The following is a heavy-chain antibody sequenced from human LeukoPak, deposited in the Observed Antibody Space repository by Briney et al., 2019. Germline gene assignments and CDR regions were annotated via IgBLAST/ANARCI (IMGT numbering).Heavy chain of an antibody. CDR1: GFTFSSYA. CDR2: ISGNGGST. D-gene: IGHD2-15*01. V-gene: IGHV3-23*01. J-gene: IGHJ4*02. Sequence: PGGSLRLSCAASGFTFSSYAMNWVRQAPGKGLEWVSSISGNGGSTYYADSVKGRFTVSRDKSKNTLYLQMNSLRVEDTAVYYCAKDVSSAGDYWGQGTLVTVSS. CDR3: AKDVSSAGDY.